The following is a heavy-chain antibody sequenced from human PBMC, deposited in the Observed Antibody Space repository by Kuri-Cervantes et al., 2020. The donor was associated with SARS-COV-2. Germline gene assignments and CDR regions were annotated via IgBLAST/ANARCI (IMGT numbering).Heavy chain of an antibody. CDR2: IKQDGSEK. J-gene: IGHJ5*02. V-gene: IGHV3-7*01. Sequence: GGSLRLSCAASGFTFSSYWMSWVRQAPGKGLEWVANIKQDGSEKYYVDSVKGRFTISRDNAKNSLYLQMNSLRAEDTAVYYCARDFRARNLSWPEWDLDPWGQGTLVTVSS. CDR3: ARDFRARNLSWPEWDLDP. CDR1: GFTFSSYW. D-gene: IGHD5-12*01.